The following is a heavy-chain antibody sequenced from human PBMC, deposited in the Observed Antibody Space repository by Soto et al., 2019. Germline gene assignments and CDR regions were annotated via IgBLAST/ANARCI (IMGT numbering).Heavy chain of an antibody. D-gene: IGHD1-1*01. CDR3: ARGSARPSSMNWNDPGSWFDP. Sequence: ASVKVSCKASGYTFTSYYMHWVRQAPGQGLEWMGIINPSGGSTSYAQKFQGRVTMTRDTSTSTVYMELSSLRSEDTAVYYCARGSARPSSMNWNDPGSWFDPWGQGTLVTVSS. J-gene: IGHJ5*02. CDR2: INPSGGST. V-gene: IGHV1-46*03. CDR1: GYTFTSYY.